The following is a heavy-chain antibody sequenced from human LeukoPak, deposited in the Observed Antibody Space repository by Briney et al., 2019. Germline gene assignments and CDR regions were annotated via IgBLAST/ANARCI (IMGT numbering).Heavy chain of an antibody. CDR1: GFTFSTYN. CDR2: ISSSSNYI. D-gene: IGHD1-26*01. J-gene: IGHJ3*02. Sequence: KPGGSLRLSCGTPGFTFSTYNMNWVRQAPGKGLEWVSSISSSSNYIYYADSVKGRVTISRDNAKNSLYLQMNSLRAEDTDVYYCARDVGASAPDAFDIWGQGTMVTVS. V-gene: IGHV3-21*01. CDR3: ARDVGASAPDAFDI.